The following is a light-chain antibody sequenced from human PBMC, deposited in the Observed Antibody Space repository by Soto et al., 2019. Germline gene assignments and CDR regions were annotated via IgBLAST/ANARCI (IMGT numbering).Light chain of an antibody. V-gene: IGKV1-5*01. J-gene: IGKJ1*01. CDR1: QSIRYY. CDR3: QHHNSYSHT. Sequence: DIQLTQSPPTLSASVGDRVTITCRASQSIRYYLAWYQQMPGKAPKLLIYGASSLQSGVPSRFSGSGSGTEFTLIIISLQPDDFATYFCQHHNSYSHTFGHVTNADIK. CDR2: GAS.